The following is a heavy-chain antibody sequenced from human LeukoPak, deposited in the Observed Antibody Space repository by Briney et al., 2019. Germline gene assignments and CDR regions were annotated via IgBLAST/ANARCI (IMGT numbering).Heavy chain of an antibody. Sequence: SETLSLTCAVSGYSISSGYYWGWIRQPPGKGLEWIGTIYYSGNTYYNPSLKSRVTISVDTSKNQFSLNLKSVPAADTAVYYCASHAGYTSAWSSYYYIDVWGKGTTVTVSS. V-gene: IGHV4-38-2*01. CDR3: ASHAGYTSAWSSYYYIDV. CDR1: GYSISSGYY. CDR2: IYYSGNT. J-gene: IGHJ6*03. D-gene: IGHD6-19*01.